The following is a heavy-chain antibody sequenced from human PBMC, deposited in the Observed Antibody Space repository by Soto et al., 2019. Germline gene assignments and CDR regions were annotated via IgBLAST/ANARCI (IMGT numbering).Heavy chain of an antibody. D-gene: IGHD3-9*01. V-gene: IGHV3-30-3*01. CDR3: ERDPVAYYDILTGYYNGMDV. CDR2: ISYDGSNK. J-gene: IGHJ6*02. Sequence: GGSLRLSCAASGFTFSSYAMHWVRQAPGKGLEWVAVISYDGSNKYYTDSVKGRFTISRDNSKNTLYLQMNSLRAEDTAVYYCERDPVAYYDILTGYYNGMDVWGQGTTVTVSS. CDR1: GFTFSSYA.